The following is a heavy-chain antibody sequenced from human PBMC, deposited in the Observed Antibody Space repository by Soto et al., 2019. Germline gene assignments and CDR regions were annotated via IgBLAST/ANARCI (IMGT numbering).Heavy chain of an antibody. V-gene: IGHV1-3*01. CDR1: GYTFTSYA. Sequence: GASVKVSCKASGYTFTSYAMHWVRQAPGQRLEWMGRINAGHGNAKYSQKFQGRVTITRDTSTSTAYMELSSLRSEDTAVYYCARDRWKDAFDIWGQGTMVTVSS. CDR2: INAGHGNA. J-gene: IGHJ3*02. CDR3: ARDRWKDAFDI. D-gene: IGHD1-1*01.